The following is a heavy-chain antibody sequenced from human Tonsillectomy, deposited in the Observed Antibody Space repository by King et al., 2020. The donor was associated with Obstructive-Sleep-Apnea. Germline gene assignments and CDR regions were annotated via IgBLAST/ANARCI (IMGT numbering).Heavy chain of an antibody. D-gene: IGHD3-10*01. CDR1: GYTFTSYD. J-gene: IGHJ5*02. CDR3: ARGRHYYDSGSYTP. CDR2: MNPNSGNT. V-gene: IGHV1-8*01. Sequence: QLVQSGAEVKKPGASVKVSCKASGYTFTSYDINWVRQATGQGLEWMGWMNPNSGNTGYAQKFQGRVTMTRNTSISTAYMERSSLRSEETAGYYGARGRHYYDSGSYTPWGQGTLVTVSS.